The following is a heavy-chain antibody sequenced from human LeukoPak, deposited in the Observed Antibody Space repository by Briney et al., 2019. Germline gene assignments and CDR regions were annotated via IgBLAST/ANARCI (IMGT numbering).Heavy chain of an antibody. D-gene: IGHD3-22*01. CDR2: IYHSGGT. Sequence: SETLSLTCTVSGYSISSGYYWGWIRRPPGKGLEWIGTIYHSGGTYYNPSLKSRVTISVDTSKNQFSLKLSSVTAADTAVYYCAREGKNGITMIVVAPKKYNWFDPWGQGTLVTVSS. CDR1: GYSISSGYY. V-gene: IGHV4-38-2*02. J-gene: IGHJ5*02. CDR3: AREGKNGITMIVVAPKKYNWFDP.